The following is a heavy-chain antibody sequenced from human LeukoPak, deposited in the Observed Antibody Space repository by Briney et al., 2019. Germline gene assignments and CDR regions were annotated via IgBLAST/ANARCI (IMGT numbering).Heavy chain of an antibody. CDR3: ARGTLYSGWSYFLDY. CDR2: INPNSGGT. CDR1: GYTFTGYY. Sequence: ASVKVSCKASGYTFTGYYMHWVRQAPGQGLEWMGWINPNSGGTNYAQKFQGRVTMTRDTSISTAYMELSRLRSDDTAVYYCARGTLYSGWSYFLDYWGQGSQVTVSS. J-gene: IGHJ4*02. D-gene: IGHD6-19*01. V-gene: IGHV1-2*02.